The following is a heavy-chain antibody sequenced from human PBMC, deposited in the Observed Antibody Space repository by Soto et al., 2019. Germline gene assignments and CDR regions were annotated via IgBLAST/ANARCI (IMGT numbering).Heavy chain of an antibody. CDR2: ISYDGSNK. Sequence: QVQLVESGGGVVQPGRSLRLSCAASGFTFSSYGMHWVRQAPGKGLEWVAVISYDGSNKYYADSVKGRFTISRDNSQNSHDLQKSSLRAEDTAVYYCGKVRGDGDDGNAFGIGGQGKIVTV. D-gene: IGHD4-17*01. CDR3: GKVRGDGDDGNAFGI. V-gene: IGHV3-30*18. J-gene: IGHJ3*02. CDR1: GFTFSSYG.